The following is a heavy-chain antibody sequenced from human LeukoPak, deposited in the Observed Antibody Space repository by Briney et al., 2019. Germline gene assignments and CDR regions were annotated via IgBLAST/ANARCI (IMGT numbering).Heavy chain of an antibody. V-gene: IGHV4-39*01. J-gene: IGHJ4*02. Sequence: KPSDTLSLTCTVSADSISSSNYYCGWIRQPPGNWLEWIGYIYYTGSAYYNPSLKSRVTLSVDTSKSHFSLKLSSVTAADTAVYYCARHSGTYYADFDSWGQGTLVTVSS. D-gene: IGHD1-26*01. CDR2: IYYTGSA. CDR3: ARHSGTYYADFDS. CDR1: ADSISSSNYY.